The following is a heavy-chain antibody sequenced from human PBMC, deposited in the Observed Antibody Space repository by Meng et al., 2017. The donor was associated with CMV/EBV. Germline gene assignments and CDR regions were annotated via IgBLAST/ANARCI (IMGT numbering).Heavy chain of an antibody. J-gene: IGHJ6*02. CDR3: ARARRGVIKGYGMDV. Sequence: SETLSLTCAVYGGSFSGYYWSWIRQPPGKGLEWFGEINHSGSTNYNPSLKSRVTISVDTSKNQFSLKLSSVTAADTAVYYCARARRGVIKGYGMDVWGQGTTVTVSS. D-gene: IGHD3-10*01. CDR1: GGSFSGYY. CDR2: INHSGST. V-gene: IGHV4-34*01.